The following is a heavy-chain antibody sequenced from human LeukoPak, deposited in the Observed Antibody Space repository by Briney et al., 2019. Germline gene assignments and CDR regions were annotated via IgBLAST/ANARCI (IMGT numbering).Heavy chain of an antibody. Sequence: SETLSLTCTVSGGSISSSSYYWGWIRQPPGKGLEWIGSIYYSGSTYYNPSLKSRVTISVDTSKNQFSLKLSSVTAADTAVYYCARRSYRYCSSTSCLNYYYYYMDVWGKGTTVTVSS. CDR1: GGSISSSSYY. CDR2: IYYSGST. D-gene: IGHD2-2*01. J-gene: IGHJ6*03. CDR3: ARRSYRYCSSTSCLNYYYYYMDV. V-gene: IGHV4-39*07.